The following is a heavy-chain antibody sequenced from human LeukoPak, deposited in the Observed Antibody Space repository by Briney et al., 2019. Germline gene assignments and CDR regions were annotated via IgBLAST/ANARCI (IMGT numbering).Heavy chain of an antibody. CDR3: AQSIVT. J-gene: IGHJ5*02. V-gene: IGHV4-38-2*02. CDR2: IYHSGST. CDR1: GYSISSGYY. D-gene: IGHD2-15*01. Sequence: SETLSLTCTVSGYSISSGYYWGWIRQPPGKGLEWIGSIYHSGSTYYNPSLKSRVTISVDTSKNQFSLKLSSVTAADTAVYYCAQSIVTWGQGTLVTVSS.